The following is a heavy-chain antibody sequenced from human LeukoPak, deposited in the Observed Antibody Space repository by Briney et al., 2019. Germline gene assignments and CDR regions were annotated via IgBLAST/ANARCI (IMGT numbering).Heavy chain of an antibody. CDR3: ASSPPGLNSMCWFDP. D-gene: IGHD2/OR15-2a*01. V-gene: IGHV4-30-2*01. Sequence: PSETLSLTCAVSGGSISSGGYSWICIRQPPGKGLGWIGYIYHSGSTYYDPSLKSRVTISVDRSKNQFSLKLGSVTAADTAVYYCASSPPGLNSMCWFDPWGQGTLVTVSS. J-gene: IGHJ5*02. CDR1: GGSISSGGYS. CDR2: IYHSGST.